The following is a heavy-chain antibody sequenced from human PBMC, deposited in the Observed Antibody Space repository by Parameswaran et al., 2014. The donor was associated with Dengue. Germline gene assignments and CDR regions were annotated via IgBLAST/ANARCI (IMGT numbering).Heavy chain of an antibody. Sequence: AGGSLRLSCTVSGGSISSYYWSWIRQPAGKGLEWIGRIYTSGSTNYNPSLKSRVTMSVDTSKNQFSLKLSSVTAADTAVYYCARGYCSSTSCHYYYYYMDVWGKGTTVTVSS. V-gene: IGHV4-4*07. J-gene: IGHJ6*03. CDR2: IYTSGST. CDR1: GGSISSYY. CDR3: ARGYCSSTSCHYYYYYMDV. D-gene: IGHD2-2*01.